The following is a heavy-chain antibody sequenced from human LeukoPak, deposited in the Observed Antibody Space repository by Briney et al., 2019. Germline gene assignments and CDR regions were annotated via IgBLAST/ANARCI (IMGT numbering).Heavy chain of an antibody. D-gene: IGHD5-18*01. CDR1: GGSISSYY. J-gene: IGHJ4*02. Sequence: SETLSLTCTVSGGSISSYYWSWIRRPPGKGLEWIGYIYYSGSTNYNPSLKSRVTISVDTSKNQFSLKLSSVTAADTAVYYCARAPTAMVPFFDYWGQGALVTVSS. V-gene: IGHV4-59*01. CDR3: ARAPTAMVPFFDY. CDR2: IYYSGST.